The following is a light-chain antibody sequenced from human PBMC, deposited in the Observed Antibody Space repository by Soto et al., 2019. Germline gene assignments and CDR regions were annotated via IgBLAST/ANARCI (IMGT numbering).Light chain of an antibody. V-gene: IGKV3-20*01. J-gene: IGKJ1*01. Sequence: EIVLTQSPGTLSLSPGERASLFCRASQSVRSSSLAWYQQKRGQPPRLLIYGASSRATGIPDRFSGSGSGTYFTLTSSRLEPEDFAVYFCQQYGDSPDTDRWTFGQGTKVEIK. CDR3: QQYGDSPDTDRWT. CDR1: QSVRSSS. CDR2: GAS.